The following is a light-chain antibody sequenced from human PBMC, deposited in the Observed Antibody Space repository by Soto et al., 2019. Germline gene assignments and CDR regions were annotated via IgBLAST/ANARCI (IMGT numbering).Light chain of an antibody. J-gene: IGKJ5*01. Sequence: TLSLYQRDRVTLHCRASQSVRGSYLSWSQQKPGQAPRRLIYDEYNRTTGIPARFSGSGSGTNFTLTIISLVHEEVAVYYCRQRSACPPITFGEGTRLEIK. V-gene: IGKV3-11*01. CDR2: DEY. CDR1: QSVRGSY. CDR3: RQRSACPPIT.